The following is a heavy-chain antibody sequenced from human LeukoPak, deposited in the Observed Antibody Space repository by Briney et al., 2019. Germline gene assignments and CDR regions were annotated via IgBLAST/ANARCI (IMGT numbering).Heavy chain of an antibody. CDR2: INHSGST. V-gene: IGHV4-34*01. Sequence: PSETPSLTCAVYGGSFSGYYWSWIRQPPGKGLEWIGEINHSGSTNYNPSLKSRVTISVDTSKNQFSLKLGSVTAADTAVYYCARALSSGSYLDYWGQGTLVTVSS. D-gene: IGHD6-19*01. CDR3: ARALSSGSYLDY. CDR1: GGSFSGYY. J-gene: IGHJ4*02.